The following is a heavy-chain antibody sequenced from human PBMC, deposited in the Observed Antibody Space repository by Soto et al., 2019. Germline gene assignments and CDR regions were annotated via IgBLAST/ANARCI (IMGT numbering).Heavy chain of an antibody. D-gene: IGHD3-3*01. CDR1: GYTFTSYG. J-gene: IGHJ6*02. CDR2: ISAHNGNT. CDR3: ASRHDFRSGPQSGLAV. Sequence: QVQLVQSGAEVKKPGASVKVSCKASGYTFTSYGITWVRQAPGQGLEWMGWISAHNGNTNYAHKLQGRVTLTIDTSASTAYMEVRSLRSDDTAVYYCASRHDFRSGPQSGLAVWGPGTTVTVSS. V-gene: IGHV1-18*01.